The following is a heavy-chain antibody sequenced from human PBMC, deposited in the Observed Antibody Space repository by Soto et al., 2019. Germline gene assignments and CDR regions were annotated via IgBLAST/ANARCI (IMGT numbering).Heavy chain of an antibody. CDR1: GGSISGSY. Sequence: PSGTLSLTCAASGGSISGSYWSWLRQHPGKGLEWIGYIYSIGSTNYNPSLRSRVTISVDRSKNQFSLKLSSVTAADTAVYYCASMRGGYDSRGYDYWGQGTLVTVSS. CDR3: ASMRGGYDSRGYDY. D-gene: IGHD3-22*01. CDR2: IYSIGST. V-gene: IGHV4-59*12. J-gene: IGHJ4*02.